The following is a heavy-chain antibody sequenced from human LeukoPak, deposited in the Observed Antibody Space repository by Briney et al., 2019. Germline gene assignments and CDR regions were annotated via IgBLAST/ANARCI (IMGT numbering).Heavy chain of an antibody. Sequence: GGSLRLSCAASGFTFSSYDMHWVRQAPGKGLEWVAVISFDGSNKKYADSVKGRFTISRDNSKNTLYLLMNSLRADDTAVYYCAKERAVAGAFDYWGQGTLVTVSS. CDR3: AKERAVAGAFDY. J-gene: IGHJ4*02. D-gene: IGHD6-19*01. CDR2: ISFDGSNK. CDR1: GFTFSSYD. V-gene: IGHV3-30*18.